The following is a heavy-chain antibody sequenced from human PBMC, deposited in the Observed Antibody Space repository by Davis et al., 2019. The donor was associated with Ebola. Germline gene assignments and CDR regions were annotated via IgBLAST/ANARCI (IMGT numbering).Heavy chain of an antibody. CDR3: ARGDSSTWRLGFAFDV. CDR2: IGTDGDP. D-gene: IGHD6-13*01. V-gene: IGHV3-13*05. Sequence: GESLKISCVASGFTFSSYDMQWVRQTAGEGLEWVSSIGTDGDPHYADSAKGRFTISRENAKNSLYLQMNYLNAGDTVLYYCARGDSSTWRLGFAFDVWGQGTVVTVSS. CDR1: GFTFSSYD. J-gene: IGHJ3*01.